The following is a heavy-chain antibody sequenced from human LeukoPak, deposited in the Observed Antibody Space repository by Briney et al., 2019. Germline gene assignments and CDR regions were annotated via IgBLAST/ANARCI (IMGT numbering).Heavy chain of an antibody. V-gene: IGHV3-66*01. Sequence: GGSLTLSCAASGFIISNNYVSWVRQAPGRGLEWVSIFSAGGQAFYAESVKGRFSISRDRPRNTLNLQMSGLRVEDSALYYCATIVGAPVYWGQGTLVTVSS. D-gene: IGHD1-26*01. CDR1: GFIISNNY. J-gene: IGHJ1*01. CDR2: FSAGGQA. CDR3: ATIVGAPVY.